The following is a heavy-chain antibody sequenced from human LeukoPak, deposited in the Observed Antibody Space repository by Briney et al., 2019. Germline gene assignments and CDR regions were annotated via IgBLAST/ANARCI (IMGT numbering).Heavy chain of an antibody. V-gene: IGHV3-33*01. CDR1: GFTFSSYG. CDR3: ARVGRYCSSTSCYVDY. Sequence: AGGSLRLSCAASGFTFSSYGMHWVRQAPGKGLEWVAVIWYDGSNKYYADSVKGRFTISRDNSKNTLYLQMNSLRAEDTAVYYCARVGRYCSSTSCYVDYWGQGTLVTVSS. CDR2: IWYDGSNK. D-gene: IGHD2-2*01. J-gene: IGHJ4*02.